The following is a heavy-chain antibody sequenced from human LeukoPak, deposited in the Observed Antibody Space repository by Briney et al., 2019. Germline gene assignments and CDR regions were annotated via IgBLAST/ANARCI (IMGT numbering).Heavy chain of an antibody. CDR3: AKDYSSSWYGIYN. Sequence: PGGSLRLSCAASGFTFSSYGMHWVRQAPGKGLEWVAVISYDGSNKYYADSVKGRFTISRDNSKNTLYLQMNSLRAEDTAVYYCAKDYSSSWYGIYNWGQGTLVTVSS. J-gene: IGHJ4*02. D-gene: IGHD6-13*01. CDR1: GFTFSSYG. V-gene: IGHV3-30*18. CDR2: ISYDGSNK.